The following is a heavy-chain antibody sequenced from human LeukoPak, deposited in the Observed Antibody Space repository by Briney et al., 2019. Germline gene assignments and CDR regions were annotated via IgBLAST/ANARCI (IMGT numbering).Heavy chain of an antibody. CDR3: ARGTIAAAGTLLDY. D-gene: IGHD6-13*01. J-gene: IGHJ4*02. Sequence: PSETLSLTCTVSGGSISSYYWSWIRQPPGKGLEWIGYIYYSGSTNYNPSLKSRVTISVETSKNEFSLKLRSVTAADTAVYYCARGTIAAAGTLLDYWGQGTLVTVSS. CDR2: IYYSGST. V-gene: IGHV4-59*01. CDR1: GGSISSYY.